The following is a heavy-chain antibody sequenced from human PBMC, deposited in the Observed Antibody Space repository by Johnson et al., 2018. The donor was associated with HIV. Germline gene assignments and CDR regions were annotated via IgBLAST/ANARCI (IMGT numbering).Heavy chain of an antibody. V-gene: IGHV3-66*01. CDR2: IYSGGST. D-gene: IGHD3-3*01. J-gene: IGHJ3*02. CDR1: GFSFSDYY. Sequence: VQLVESGGGLVKPGGSLRLSCAASGFSFSDYYMSWIRQAPGKGLEWVSVIYSGGSTYYADSVKGRFTISRDNSKNTLYLQMDRLTAEDTAVYYCATYNFWSRYAFDIWGQGTTVTVSS. CDR3: ATYNFWSRYAFDI.